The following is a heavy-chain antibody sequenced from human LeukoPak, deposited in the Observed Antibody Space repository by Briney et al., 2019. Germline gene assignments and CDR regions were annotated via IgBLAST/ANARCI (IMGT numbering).Heavy chain of an antibody. D-gene: IGHD2-8*01. J-gene: IGHJ4*02. CDR3: TAGLGRTNDDC. CDR1: GFMFSKAW. CDR2: IKENSVGGTT. V-gene: IGHV3-15*01. Sequence: GGSLRLSCVASGFMFSKAWMSWVRQAPGKGLEWVGRIKENSVGGTTDYAAPVKGRFSISRDDSKNTVYLEMNSLKTEDTAIYYSTAGLGRTNDDCWGQGTLVTVSS.